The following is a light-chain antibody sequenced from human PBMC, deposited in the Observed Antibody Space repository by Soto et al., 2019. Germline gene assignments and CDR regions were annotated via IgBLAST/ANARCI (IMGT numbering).Light chain of an antibody. J-gene: IGLJ1*01. CDR2: DVT. Sequence: QSALTQPHSVSGSPGQSVTISCTGTSSDVGGYNFVSWYQQHPGKVPKLMIYDVTIRPSGVPDRFSGSKSGNTASLTISGRQADDEADYYCCSFVGTDSSFVFGSGTKLTVL. V-gene: IGLV2-11*01. CDR1: SSDVGGYNF. CDR3: CSFVGTDSSFV.